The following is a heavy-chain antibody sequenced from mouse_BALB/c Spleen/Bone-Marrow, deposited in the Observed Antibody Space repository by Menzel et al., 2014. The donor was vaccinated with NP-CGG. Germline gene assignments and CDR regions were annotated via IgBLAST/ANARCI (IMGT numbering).Heavy chain of an antibody. CDR2: ISNGGGTT. CDR1: GFTFSNYT. J-gene: IGHJ3*01. V-gene: IGHV5-12-2*01. D-gene: IGHD1-2*01. CDR3: ARRYDYGYGPFAY. Sequence: EVVLVESGGGLVQPGGSLKLSCAASGFTFSNYTMSWIRQTPEKRLEWVAYISNGGGTTYYPDTVKGRFTISRDNAKNTLYLQMSSLKSEDTAMYYCARRYDYGYGPFAYWGQGTLVTVSA.